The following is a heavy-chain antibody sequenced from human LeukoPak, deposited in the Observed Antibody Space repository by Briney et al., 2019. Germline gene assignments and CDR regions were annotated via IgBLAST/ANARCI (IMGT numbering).Heavy chain of an antibody. CDR3: ASSYFDNSLHDYDI. CDR1: GFTFSSYS. D-gene: IGHD3-22*01. CDR2: ISSSSSYI. V-gene: IGHV3-21*01. Sequence: PGGSLRLSCAASGFTFSSYSMNWVRQAPGKGLEWVSSISSSSSYIYYADSVKGRFTISRDNAKNSFFLHMSSLRAEDTAVYFCASSYFDNSLHDYDIWGQGTMVTVSS. J-gene: IGHJ3*02.